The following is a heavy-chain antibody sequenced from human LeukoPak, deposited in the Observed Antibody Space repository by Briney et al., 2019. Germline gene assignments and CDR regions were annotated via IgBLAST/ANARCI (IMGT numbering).Heavy chain of an antibody. CDR1: GFTFTSYS. Sequence: GGSLRLSCAASGFTFTSYSMNWVRQAPGKGMEWVSSISSSSSYIYYADSVKGRFTISRDNAKNSLYLQMNSLRAEDTALYYCAKDISHLYGSGSSLDYWGQGTLVTVSS. D-gene: IGHD3-10*01. J-gene: IGHJ4*02. CDR2: ISSSSSYI. CDR3: AKDISHLYGSGSSLDY. V-gene: IGHV3-21*04.